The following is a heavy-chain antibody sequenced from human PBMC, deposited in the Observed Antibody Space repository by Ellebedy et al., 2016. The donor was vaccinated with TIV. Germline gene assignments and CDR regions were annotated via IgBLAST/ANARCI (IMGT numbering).Heavy chain of an antibody. D-gene: IGHD6-13*01. V-gene: IGHV3-74*01. J-gene: IGHJ4*02. CDR2: INSDGSIT. Sequence: GESLKISCAASGFTFSYYWMHWVRQTPGKGRVWVSRINSDGSITSYADSMKGRFTIYRDNAKNTLYLQMNSLTAKDTAIYDCARANQQLPRVVAFWGQGTLVTVSS. CDR3: ARANQQLPRVVAF. CDR1: GFTFSYYW.